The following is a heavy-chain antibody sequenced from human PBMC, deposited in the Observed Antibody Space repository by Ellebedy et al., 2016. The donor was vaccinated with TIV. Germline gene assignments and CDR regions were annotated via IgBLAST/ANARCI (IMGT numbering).Heavy chain of an antibody. Sequence: LSLTCAASGFTFSSYSMNWVRQAPGKGLEWVSYISSSSSTIYYADSVKGRFTISRDNAKNSLYLQMNSLRAEDTAVYYCARLRGADFVGSWGQGTLVTVSS. CDR1: GFTFSSYS. J-gene: IGHJ4*02. V-gene: IGHV3-48*01. CDR3: ARLRGADFVGS. D-gene: IGHD1-26*01. CDR2: ISSSSSTI.